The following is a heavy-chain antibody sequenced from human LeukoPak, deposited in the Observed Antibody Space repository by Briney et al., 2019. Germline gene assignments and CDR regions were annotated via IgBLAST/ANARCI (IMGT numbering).Heavy chain of an antibody. CDR1: GGSISSGGYY. J-gene: IGHJ5*01. CDR2: MYHNGRP. D-gene: IGHD4-17*01. V-gene: IGHV4-31*02. Sequence: SETLSLTCTVSGGSISSGGYYWSWMRQHPGKGLECIGYMYHNGRPYYNPSLTSRVTFSVDTSENQFSLELTSVTAADTALYYCARVGRVTSSVESWGRGILVTVSS. CDR3: ARVGRVTSSVES.